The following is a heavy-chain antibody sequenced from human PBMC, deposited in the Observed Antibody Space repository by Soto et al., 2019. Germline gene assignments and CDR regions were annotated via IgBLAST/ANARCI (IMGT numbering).Heavy chain of an antibody. D-gene: IGHD1-1*01. CDR2: ISYDGSNK. V-gene: IGHV3-30*18. CDR1: GFIFISYG. CDR3: AKDSYRRLEVMSVSFDY. Sequence: GGSLRLSCAASGFIFISYGMHWVRQAPCKGLEWVALISYDGSNKYYADSVKGRFTISRDNSKNTLYLQMNSLRAGDTAVFYCAKDSYRRLEVMSVSFDYWGQGTLVTVSS. J-gene: IGHJ4*02.